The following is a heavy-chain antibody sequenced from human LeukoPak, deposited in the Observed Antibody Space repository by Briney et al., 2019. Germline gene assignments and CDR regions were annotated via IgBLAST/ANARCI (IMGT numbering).Heavy chain of an antibody. J-gene: IGHJ5*02. Sequence: GASVKVSCKASGYTFTSYDINWVRQATGQGLEWMGWMNPNSGNTGYAQKFQGRVTMTWNTSISTAYMELSSLRSEDTAVYYCARGGVITIFGVVIGGSWFDPWGQGTLVTVSS. V-gene: IGHV1-8*01. CDR2: MNPNSGNT. D-gene: IGHD3-3*01. CDR1: GYTFTSYD. CDR3: ARGGVITIFGVVIGGSWFDP.